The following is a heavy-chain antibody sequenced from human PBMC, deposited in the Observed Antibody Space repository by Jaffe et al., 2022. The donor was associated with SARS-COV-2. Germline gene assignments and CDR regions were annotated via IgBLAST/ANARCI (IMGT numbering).Heavy chain of an antibody. CDR1: GFTFSSYW. Sequence: EVQLVESGGGLVQPGGSLRLSCAASGFTFSSYWMSWVRQAPGKGLEWVANIKQDGSEKYYVDSVKGRFTISRDNAKNSLYLQMNSLRAEDTAVYYCARAGGSGSYYYYYYYMDVWGKGTTVTVSS. J-gene: IGHJ6*03. CDR3: ARAGGSGSYYYYYYYMDV. V-gene: IGHV3-7*01. CDR2: IKQDGSEK. D-gene: IGHD3-10*01.